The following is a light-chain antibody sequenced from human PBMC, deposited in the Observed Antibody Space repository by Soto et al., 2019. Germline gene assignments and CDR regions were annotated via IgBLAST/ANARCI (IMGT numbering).Light chain of an antibody. CDR3: QQRSTWPLT. CDR2: DAS. J-gene: IGKJ4*01. V-gene: IGKV3-11*01. Sequence: EVVMTQSPATLSLSPGERATLSCRASQSVSSYLAWYQQKPGQAPRLLIYDASNRATGIPARFSGSGSGADFPLTISSLEPEDFAVYYCQQRSTWPLTFGGGTKVETK. CDR1: QSVSSY.